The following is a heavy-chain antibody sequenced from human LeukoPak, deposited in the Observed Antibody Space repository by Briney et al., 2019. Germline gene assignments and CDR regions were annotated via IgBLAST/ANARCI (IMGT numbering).Heavy chain of an antibody. D-gene: IGHD6-19*01. CDR2: ISWNSGSI. V-gene: IGHV3-9*01. CDR3: AKDITGQWLVRGYFDY. Sequence: GGSLRLSCAASGFTFDDYAMHWVRQAPGKGLEWVSGISWNSGSIGYADSVKGRFTISRDNAKNSLYLQMNSLRAEDTALYYCAKDITGQWLVRGYFDYWGQGTLVTVSS. J-gene: IGHJ4*02. CDR1: GFTFDDYA.